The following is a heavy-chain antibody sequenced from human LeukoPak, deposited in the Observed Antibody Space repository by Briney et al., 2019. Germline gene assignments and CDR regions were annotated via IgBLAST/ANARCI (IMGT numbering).Heavy chain of an antibody. CDR1: GFTLSDYD. D-gene: IGHD3/OR15-3a*01. V-gene: IGHV3-13*01. CDR2: LGSAGDK. Sequence: PGRSLRLSCAASGFTLSDYDIHWVRQAIGKGLDWVSGLGSAGDKYHAGSERGRFTISREDAENSVYLQMNGLRPEDTAIYYCARAKRETSTRPWTSGMDVWGQGTLVTVSS. J-gene: IGHJ4*02. CDR3: ARAKRETSTRPWTSGMDV.